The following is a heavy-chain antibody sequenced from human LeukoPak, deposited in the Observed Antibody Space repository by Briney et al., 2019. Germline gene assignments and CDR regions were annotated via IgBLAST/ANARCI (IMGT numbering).Heavy chain of an antibody. D-gene: IGHD2-15*01. CDR1: GFTFSDYY. CDR2: ISSSGSTI. J-gene: IGHJ3*02. V-gene: IGHV3-11*01. Sequence: GGSLRLSCAASGFTFSDYYMSWIRQAPGKGLEWVSYISSSGSTIYYADSVKGRFTISRDNAKNSLYLQMNSLRAEDTALYHCARDPIGLYCSGGSCQGAFDIWGQGTMVTVSS. CDR3: ARDPIGLYCSGGSCQGAFDI.